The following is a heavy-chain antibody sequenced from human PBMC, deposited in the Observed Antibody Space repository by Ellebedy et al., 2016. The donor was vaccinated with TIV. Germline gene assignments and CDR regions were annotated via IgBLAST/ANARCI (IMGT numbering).Heavy chain of an antibody. CDR3: ARDYSSSTDFDY. CDR2: INPSSGGT. D-gene: IGHD6-6*01. CDR1: GYTFTGYY. Sequence: ASVKVSCKASGYTFTGYYMHWVRQAPGQGLEWMGWINPSSGGTNYAQKFQGRVTMTRDTSISTAYMELSRLRSDDTAVYYCARDYSSSTDFDYWGQGTLVTVSS. V-gene: IGHV1-2*02. J-gene: IGHJ4*02.